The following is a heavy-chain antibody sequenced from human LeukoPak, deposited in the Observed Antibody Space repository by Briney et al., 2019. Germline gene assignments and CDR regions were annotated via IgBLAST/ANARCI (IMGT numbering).Heavy chain of an antibody. V-gene: IGHV4-61*01. J-gene: IGHJ4*02. Sequence: SETLSLTCTVSGGSVSRGSYYWSWIRQSPGKGLEWIGYISYSGSTKYNPSLKSRVTISVDTSKNQFSLKLSSVTAADTAVYYCARHLRAVAGGRYFDYWGQGTQVTVSS. CDR1: GGSVSRGSYY. CDR2: ISYSGST. CDR3: ARHLRAVAGGRYFDY. D-gene: IGHD6-19*01.